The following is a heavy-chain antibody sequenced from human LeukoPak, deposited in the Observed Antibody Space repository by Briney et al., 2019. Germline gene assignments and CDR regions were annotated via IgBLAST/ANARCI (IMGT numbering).Heavy chain of an antibody. D-gene: IGHD3-10*01. CDR2: IIPILGIA. CDR1: GYTFTSYG. CDR3: ARDPGTMVRGVIPDY. V-gene: IGHV1-69*04. Sequence: SVKVSCKASGYTFTSYGISWVRQAPGQGLEWMGRIIPILGIANYAQKFQGRVTITADKSTSTAYMELSSLRSEDTAVYYCARDPGTMVRGVIPDYWGQGTLVTVSS. J-gene: IGHJ4*02.